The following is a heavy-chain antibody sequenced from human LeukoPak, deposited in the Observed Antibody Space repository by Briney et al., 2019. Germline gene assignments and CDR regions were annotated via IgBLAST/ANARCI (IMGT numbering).Heavy chain of an antibody. CDR2: IKQDGSEK. J-gene: IGHJ4*02. CDR1: GFTFSRYG. Sequence: GGSLRLSCAASGFTFSRYGMSGGRQAPGEGLEWVANIKQDGSEKYYVDSVKGRFTLSRDDAKNSLSLQMNSLSAEDTAVYYCARVNYYFDYWGQGTLVTVSS. V-gene: IGHV3-7*01. CDR3: ARVNYYFDY.